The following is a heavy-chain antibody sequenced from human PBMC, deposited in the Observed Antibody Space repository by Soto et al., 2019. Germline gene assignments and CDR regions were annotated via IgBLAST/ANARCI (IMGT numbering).Heavy chain of an antibody. Sequence: QVQLQQWGAGLLKPSETLSLTCAVYGGSFSGYYWSWIRQPPGKGLEWIGEINHSGSTNYNPSLKSRVTISVNTAKNQFSLKLSSVTAADTAVYYCAKAWVVRGPMDVWGQGTTVTVSS. CDR3: AKAWVVRGPMDV. J-gene: IGHJ6*02. V-gene: IGHV4-34*01. CDR1: GGSFSGYY. CDR2: INHSGST. D-gene: IGHD3-10*01.